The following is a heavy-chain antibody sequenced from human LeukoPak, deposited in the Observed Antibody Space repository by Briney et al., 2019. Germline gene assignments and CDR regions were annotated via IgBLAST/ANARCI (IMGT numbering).Heavy chain of an antibody. CDR2: LSNDGSYT. CDR1: GFSFSRSA. CDR3: ARDRKSGGGTALED. Sequence: GGSLRLSCVASGFSFSRSAMHWVRQAPGKGLEWVTILSNDGSYTYYADSVKGRFTVSRDSSKNTLFLEMDSLRPEDTATYFCARDRKSGGGTALEDWGQGTPVTVSS. J-gene: IGHJ4*02. D-gene: IGHD2-15*01. V-gene: IGHV3-30*04.